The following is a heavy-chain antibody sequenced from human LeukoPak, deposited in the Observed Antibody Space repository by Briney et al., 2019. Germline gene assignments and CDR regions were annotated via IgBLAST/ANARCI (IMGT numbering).Heavy chain of an antibody. CDR2: IYYSGST. V-gene: IGHV4-59*01. CDR1: GGSISSYY. J-gene: IGHJ5*02. D-gene: IGHD3-22*01. Sequence: PSETLSLTCTVSGGSISSYYWSWIRQPPGKGLEWIGYIYYSGSTNYNPSLKSRVTISVDTSKNQFSLKLSSVTAAGTAVYYCARDPRPLDYYDSRGFDPWGQGTLVTVSS. CDR3: ARDPRPLDYYDSRGFDP.